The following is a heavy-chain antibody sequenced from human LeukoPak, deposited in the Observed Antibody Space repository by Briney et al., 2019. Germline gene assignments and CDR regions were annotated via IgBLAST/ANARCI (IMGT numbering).Heavy chain of an antibody. Sequence: GGSLRLSCAASGFTFSSYSMNWVRQAPGKGLEWVSAISGSGGSPYYADSVKGRFTISRDNSKNTLYLQMNSLRAEDTAVYYCAKDRARSYGYGLWGQGTLVTASS. J-gene: IGHJ4*02. D-gene: IGHD5-18*01. CDR1: GFTFSSYS. V-gene: IGHV3-23*01. CDR3: AKDRARSYGYGL. CDR2: ISGSGGSP.